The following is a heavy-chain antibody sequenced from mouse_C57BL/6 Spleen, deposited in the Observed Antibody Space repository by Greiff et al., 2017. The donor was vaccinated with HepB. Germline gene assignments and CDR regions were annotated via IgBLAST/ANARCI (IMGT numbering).Heavy chain of an antibody. CDR2: IRNKANGYTT. V-gene: IGHV7-3*01. J-gene: IGHJ2*01. D-gene: IGHD6-1*01. CDR1: GFTFTDYY. CDR3: ARYEASYFDY. Sequence: EVKLVESGGGLVQPGGSLSLSCAASGFTFTDYYMSWVRQPPGKALEWLGFIRNKANGYTTEYSASVKGRFTISRDNSQSILYLQMNALRAEDSATYYCARYEASYFDYWGQGTTLTVSS.